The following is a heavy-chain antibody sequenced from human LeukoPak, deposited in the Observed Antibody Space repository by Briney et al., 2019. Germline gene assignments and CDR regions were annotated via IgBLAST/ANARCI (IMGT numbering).Heavy chain of an antibody. J-gene: IGHJ4*02. CDR2: INPSGGST. CDR3: ASGSGSHYHFDY. D-gene: IGHD1-26*01. V-gene: IGHV1-46*01. CDR1: GYTFTSYY. Sequence: GASVKVSCKASGYTFTSYYMHWVRQAPGQGLEWMGIINPSGGSTSYAQKCQGRVTMTRDMSTSTVYMELSSLRSEDTAVYYCASGSGSHYHFDYWGQGTLVTVSS.